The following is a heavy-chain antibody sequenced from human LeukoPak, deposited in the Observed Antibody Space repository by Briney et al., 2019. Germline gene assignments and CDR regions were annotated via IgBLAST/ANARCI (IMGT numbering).Heavy chain of an antibody. CDR3: ARREGLGSLSYNWFDP. CDR1: GGSLSSGDYY. V-gene: IGHV4-39*07. Sequence: SETLSLTCTVSGGSLSSGDYYWAWIRQPPGKGLEWIGNIYYSGDTYYNPSLKSRVTISVDTSKNHFSLKVNSVTAADTALYYCARREGLGSLSYNWFDPWGQGTLVSVSS. J-gene: IGHJ5*02. D-gene: IGHD3-10*01. CDR2: IYYSGDT.